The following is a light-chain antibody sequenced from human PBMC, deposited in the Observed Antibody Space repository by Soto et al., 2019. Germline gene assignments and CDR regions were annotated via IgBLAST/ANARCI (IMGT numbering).Light chain of an antibody. V-gene: IGKV3-11*01. CDR2: DAS. CDR1: QSFSSY. Sequence: EIVLTQSPATLSLSPGERATLSSRASQSFSSYLAWYQQKPGQAPRLLIYDASNRATGIPARFSSSGSGTDFNLTISSLEPEDFAVYYCQQRSNWPYTFGQGNKLEIK. CDR3: QQRSNWPYT. J-gene: IGKJ2*01.